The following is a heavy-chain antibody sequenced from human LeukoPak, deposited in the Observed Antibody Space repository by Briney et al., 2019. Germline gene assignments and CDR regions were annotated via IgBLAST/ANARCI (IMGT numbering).Heavy chain of an antibody. CDR1: GFTFDNYA. Sequence: GGSLRLSCAASGFTFDNYAMHWVRQAPGKGLEWVSLISGDGGSTYYADSVKGRFTISRDNSKNSLYLQMDSLRTEDAALYYCAKGVAPYYFDYWGQGTLVTVSS. J-gene: IGHJ4*02. V-gene: IGHV3-43*02. CDR2: ISGDGGST. D-gene: IGHD2-15*01. CDR3: AKGVAPYYFDY.